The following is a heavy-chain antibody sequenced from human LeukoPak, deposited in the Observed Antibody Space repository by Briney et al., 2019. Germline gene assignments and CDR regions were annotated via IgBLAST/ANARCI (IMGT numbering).Heavy chain of an antibody. CDR3: ASPGMVATC. CDR2: ISPYNGNT. V-gene: IGHV1-18*01. Sequence: ASVKVSCKASGYTFTSYGISWLRQAPGQGLEWMGWISPYNGNTDHAQKFQGRVTMTTDTSTSTAYMELSSLRSEDTAVYYCASPGMVATCWGQGTLVTVSS. CDR1: GYTFTSYG. D-gene: IGHD5-12*01. J-gene: IGHJ4*02.